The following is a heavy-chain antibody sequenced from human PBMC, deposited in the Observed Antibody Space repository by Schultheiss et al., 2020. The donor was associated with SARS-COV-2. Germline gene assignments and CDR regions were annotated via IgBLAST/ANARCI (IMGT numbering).Heavy chain of an antibody. CDR3: ARDQVQEWLVDYYYYGMDV. CDR1: GFTFSSYW. J-gene: IGHJ6*02. D-gene: IGHD6-19*01. CDR2: IGTNGART. Sequence: GGSLRLSCAASGFTFSSYWMHWVRQVPGGGLQWVSTIGTNGARTYYADSVKGRFTISRDNAKDTVYLQMNSLRAEDTAVYYCARDQVQEWLVDYYYYGMDVWGQGTTVTVSS. V-gene: IGHV3-21*01.